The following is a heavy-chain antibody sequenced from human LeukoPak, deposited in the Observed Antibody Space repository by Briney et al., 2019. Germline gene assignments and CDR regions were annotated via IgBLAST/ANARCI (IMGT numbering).Heavy chain of an antibody. V-gene: IGHV3-30*01. CDR1: GFTFSSYA. CDR2: ISYDGSNK. Sequence: GGSLRLSCAASGFTFSSYAMHWVRQAPGKGLEWVAVISYDGSNKYSADSVKGRFTISRDDSKNTLYLQMKSLRAEDTAVYYCARDGTTVAFHFDSWGQGTLVTVSS. CDR3: ARDGTTVAFHFDS. D-gene: IGHD4-23*01. J-gene: IGHJ4*02.